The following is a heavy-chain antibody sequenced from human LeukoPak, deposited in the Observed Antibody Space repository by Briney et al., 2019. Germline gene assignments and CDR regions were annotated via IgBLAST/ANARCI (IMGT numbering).Heavy chain of an antibody. CDR2: ISAYNGNT. CDR3: ARGYHDFWSGSANWFDP. Sequence: ASVKVSCKASGYTFTSYGISWVRQAPGQGLEWMGWISAYNGNTNYAQKLQGRVTMTTDASTSTAYMELRSLRSDDTALYYCARGYHDFWSGSANWFDPWGQGTLVTVSS. CDR1: GYTFTSYG. D-gene: IGHD3-3*01. V-gene: IGHV1-18*01. J-gene: IGHJ5*02.